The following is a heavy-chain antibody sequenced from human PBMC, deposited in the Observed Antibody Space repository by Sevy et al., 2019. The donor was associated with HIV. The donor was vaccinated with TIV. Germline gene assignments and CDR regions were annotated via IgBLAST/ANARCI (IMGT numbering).Heavy chain of an antibody. J-gene: IGHJ5*02. CDR3: AKEGYYYDSHSADWFDP. V-gene: IGHV3-30*04. Sequence: GGSLRLSCSASGFNISPYALHWVRQTPGKGLQWLAVISKDGTNKDYADFVKGRFSFSRDNSKNTLYLQMSNLSPEDTAVYDCAKEGYYYDSHSADWFDPWGQGTLVTVSS. CDR1: GFNISPYA. D-gene: IGHD3-22*01. CDR2: ISKDGTNK.